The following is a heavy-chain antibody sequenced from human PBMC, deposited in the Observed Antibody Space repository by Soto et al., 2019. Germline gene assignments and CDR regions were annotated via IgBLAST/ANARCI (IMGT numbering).Heavy chain of an antibody. CDR2: ISSSGSTI. D-gene: IGHD3-10*01. V-gene: IGHV3-48*03. J-gene: IGHJ6*01. Sequence: PGGSLILACVYSGLTFSIYEMNWLGQAPGRGLELVSYISSSGSTIYYADSVKGRFTISRDNAKNSLYLQMNSLRAEDTAVYYCASLITMVRGVIITDGMDVWGQGTTVPVSP. CDR1: GLTFSIYE. CDR3: ASLITMVRGVIITDGMDV.